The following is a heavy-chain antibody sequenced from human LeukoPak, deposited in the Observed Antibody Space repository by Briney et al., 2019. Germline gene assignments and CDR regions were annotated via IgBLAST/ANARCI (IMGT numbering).Heavy chain of an antibody. CDR2: IIPIFGTA. CDR3: ARGGVHYYYYMDV. CDR1: GGTFSSYA. V-gene: IGHV1-69*13. D-gene: IGHD2-8*01. J-gene: IGHJ6*03. Sequence: EASVKVSCKASGGTFSSYAISWVRQAPGQGLEWMGGIIPIFGTANYAQKFQGRVTITADESTSTAYMELSSLRSEDTAVYYCARGGVHYYYYMDVWGTGTTVSVSS.